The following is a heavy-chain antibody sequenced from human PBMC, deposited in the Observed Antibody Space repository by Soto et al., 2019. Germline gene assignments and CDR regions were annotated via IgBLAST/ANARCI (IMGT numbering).Heavy chain of an antibody. CDR2: INAGNGNT. CDR3: ASSGQKQLELPFY. CDR1: GYTFTSYA. Sequence: GASVKVSCKASGYTFTSYAMHWVRQAPGQRLEWMGWINAGNGNTKYSQKFQGRVTITRDTSASTAYTELSSLRSEDTAVYYCASSGQKQLELPFYWGQGTLVTVSS. D-gene: IGHD1-7*01. J-gene: IGHJ4*02. V-gene: IGHV1-3*01.